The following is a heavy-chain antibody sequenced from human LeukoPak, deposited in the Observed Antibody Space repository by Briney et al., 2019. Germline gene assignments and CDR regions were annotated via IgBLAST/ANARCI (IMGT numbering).Heavy chain of an antibody. V-gene: IGHV3-74*01. Sequence: PGRSLRLSCTASGFSFSGHWMHWARQLPRKGLVWVSRISPTGSTTSYADSVKGRFTVSRDNAKNTLYLQVNNLRAEDTAVYYCARGPNSNWSGLDFWGQGTLLTVSS. D-gene: IGHD6-6*01. CDR2: ISPTGSTT. J-gene: IGHJ4*02. CDR1: GFSFSGHW. CDR3: ARGPNSNWSGLDF.